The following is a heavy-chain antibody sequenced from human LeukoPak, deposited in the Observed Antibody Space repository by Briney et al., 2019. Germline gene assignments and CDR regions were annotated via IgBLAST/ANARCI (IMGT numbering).Heavy chain of an antibody. Sequence: SETLSLTCAVYGGSFSGYYWSWIRQPPGKGLEWIGEINHSGSTNYNPSLKSRVTMSVVTSKNQFSLKLSSVTAADTAVYYCAVKVAATGYYWGQGTLVTVSS. CDR3: AVKVAATGYY. D-gene: IGHD6-13*01. V-gene: IGHV4-34*01. J-gene: IGHJ4*02. CDR2: INHSGST. CDR1: GGSFSGYY.